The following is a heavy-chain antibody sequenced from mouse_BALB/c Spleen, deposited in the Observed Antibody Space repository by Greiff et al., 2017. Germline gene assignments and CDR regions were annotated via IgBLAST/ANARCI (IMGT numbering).Heavy chain of an antibody. Sequence: VQVVESGAELMKPGASVKISCKATGYTFSSYWIEWVKQRPGHGLEWIGEILPGSGSTNYNEKFKGKATFTADTSSNTAYMQLSSLTSEDSAVYYCARFYGNYVRFDYWGQGTTLTVSS. J-gene: IGHJ2*01. CDR1: GYTFSSYW. CDR3: ARFYGNYVRFDY. V-gene: IGHV1-9*01. CDR2: ILPGSGST. D-gene: IGHD2-1*01.